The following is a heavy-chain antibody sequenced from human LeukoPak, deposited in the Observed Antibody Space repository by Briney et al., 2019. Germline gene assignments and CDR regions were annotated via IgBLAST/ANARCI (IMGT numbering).Heavy chain of an antibody. CDR2: ISWNSGSI. CDR1: GFTFDDYA. J-gene: IGHJ4*02. Sequence: PGGSLRLSCAASGFTFDDYAMHWVRQAPGKGLEWVSGISWNSGSIGYADSVKGRFTISRDNAKNSLYLQMNSLRAEDTALYYCAKGTGRTDYWGQGTLVIVSS. CDR3: AKGTGRTDY. V-gene: IGHV3-9*01.